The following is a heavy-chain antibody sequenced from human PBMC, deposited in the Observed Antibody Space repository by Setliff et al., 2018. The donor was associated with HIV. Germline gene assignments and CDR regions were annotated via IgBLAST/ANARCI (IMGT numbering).Heavy chain of an antibody. CDR3: AGGPGTTSIDY. J-gene: IGHJ4*02. CDR2: INHSGST. D-gene: IGHD1-26*01. Sequence: ASETLSLTCTVSGGSISSSSYFWVWIRQPPGKGLEWIGEINHSGSTNYNMSLWSRVTISLDASRNQFSLELISVTAADTAVYYCAGGPGTTSIDYWAQGTLVTVSS. V-gene: IGHV4-39*07. CDR1: GGSISSSSYF.